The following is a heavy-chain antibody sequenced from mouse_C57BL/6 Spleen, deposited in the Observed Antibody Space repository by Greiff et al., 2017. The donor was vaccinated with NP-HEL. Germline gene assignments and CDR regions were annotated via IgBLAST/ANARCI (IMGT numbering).Heavy chain of an antibody. CDR1: GYSITSGYY. J-gene: IGHJ3*01. CDR3: ARGGPIAY. D-gene: IGHD3-3*01. Sequence: VQLKQSGPGLVKPSQSLSLTCSVTGYSITSGYYWNWIRQFPGNKLEWMGYISYDGSNNYNPSLKNRISITRDTSKNQFFLKLKSVTTEDTATYYCARGGPIAYWGQGTLVTVSA. CDR2: ISYDGSN. V-gene: IGHV3-6*01.